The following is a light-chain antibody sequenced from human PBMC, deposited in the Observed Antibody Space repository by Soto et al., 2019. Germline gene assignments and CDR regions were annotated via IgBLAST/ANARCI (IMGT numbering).Light chain of an antibody. V-gene: IGLV1-40*01. CDR2: DNN. CDR3: QSYDSSLSGSYV. J-gene: IGLJ1*01. Sequence: QSVLTQPPSVSGAPGQRVIISCTGSSSNIGAGYDVHWYQQLPGTAPRLLIYDNNNRPSGVPARLSVSKSDTSASLAITGLQPEDEADYYCQSYDSSLSGSYVFGTGTKLTVL. CDR1: SSNIGAGYD.